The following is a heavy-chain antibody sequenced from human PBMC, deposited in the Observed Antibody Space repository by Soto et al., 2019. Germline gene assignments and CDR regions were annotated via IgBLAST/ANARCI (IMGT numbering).Heavy chain of an antibody. J-gene: IGHJ4*02. CDR3: ARDLQPHDLVDY. CDR2: INPSGGST. Sequence: ASVKVSCKASGYTFTSYYMHWVRQAPGQGLEWMGTINPSGGSTSYAQKFQGRVTMTRDTSTSTVYMELSSLRPEDTAVYYVARDLQPHDLVDYWGQGLRVTVSS. V-gene: IGHV1-46*01. D-gene: IGHD4-4*01. CDR1: GYTFTSYY.